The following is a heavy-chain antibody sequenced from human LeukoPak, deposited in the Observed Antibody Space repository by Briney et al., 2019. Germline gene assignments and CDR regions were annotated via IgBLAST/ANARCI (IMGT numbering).Heavy chain of an antibody. CDR2: LIENGATT. D-gene: IGHD1-26*01. V-gene: IGHV3-23*01. CDR3: VKDYQVGNSPAFGDY. CDR1: GFTFSSHA. J-gene: IGHJ4*02. Sequence: GGSLRLSCAASGFTFSSHAMSWVRRAPGKGLEWVSGLIENGATTYYVDSVKGRFTISRDNSRNTMYLQMNSLRVEDTAVYYCVKDYQVGNSPAFGDYWGQGTLVTISS.